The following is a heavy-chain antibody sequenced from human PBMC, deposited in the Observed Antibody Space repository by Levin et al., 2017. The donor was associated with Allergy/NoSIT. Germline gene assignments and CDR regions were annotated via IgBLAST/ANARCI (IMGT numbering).Heavy chain of an antibody. CDR3: ARDDCSTNSCPLFNY. V-gene: IGHV1-2*07. CDR2: IIPKSGAT. D-gene: IGHD2-2*01. Sequence: ASVKVSCKASGYTFTDYYMHWVRQAPGQGLEWMGWIIPKSGATNYAHQFQGRVTMSRDTSISTVYMELSRLTSDDTAMYFCARDDCSTNSCPLFNYWGQGALVTVSS. CDR1: GYTFTDYY. J-gene: IGHJ4*02.